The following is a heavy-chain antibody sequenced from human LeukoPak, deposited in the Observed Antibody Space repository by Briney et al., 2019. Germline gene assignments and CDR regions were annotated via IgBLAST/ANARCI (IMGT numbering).Heavy chain of an antibody. J-gene: IGHJ3*02. CDR1: GFTFSDYY. V-gene: IGHV3-11*04. Sequence: PGGSLRLSCVASGFTFSDYYMSWIRQAPGKGLEWVSYIASTGTLVDYEDSVKGRFTISRDNAKNSLYLQMNSLRVEDTAVYYCATVVGATADAFDIWGQGTMVTVSS. CDR3: ATVVGATADAFDI. CDR2: IASTGTLV. D-gene: IGHD1-26*01.